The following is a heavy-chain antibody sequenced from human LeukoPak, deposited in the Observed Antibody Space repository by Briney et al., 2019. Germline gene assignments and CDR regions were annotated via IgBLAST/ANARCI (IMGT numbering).Heavy chain of an antibody. CDR1: GGSFSGHY. CDR2: INHSGST. V-gene: IGHV4-34*01. Sequence: PSETLSLTCAVYGGSFSGHYWSWIRQPPGKGLEWIGEINHSGSTNYNPSLKSRVTISVDTSKNQFSLKLSSVTAADTAVYYCARAGGLRLALDYWGQGTLVTVSS. D-gene: IGHD3-16*01. CDR3: ARAGGLRLALDY. J-gene: IGHJ4*02.